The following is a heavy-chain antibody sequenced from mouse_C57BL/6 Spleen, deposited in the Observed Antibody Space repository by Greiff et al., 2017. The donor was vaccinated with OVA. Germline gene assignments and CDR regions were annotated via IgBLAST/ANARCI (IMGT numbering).Heavy chain of an antibody. CDR3: ARPSYYYGSSGYFDV. V-gene: IGHV8-8*01. D-gene: IGHD1-1*01. Sequence: ESGPGILQPSQTLSLTCSFSGFSLSTFGMGVGWIRQPSGKGLEWLAHIWWDDDKYYNPALKSRLTISKDTSKNQVFLKIANVDTADTATYYCARPSYYYGSSGYFDVWGTGTTVTVSS. CDR1: GFSLSTFGMG. J-gene: IGHJ1*03. CDR2: IWWDDDK.